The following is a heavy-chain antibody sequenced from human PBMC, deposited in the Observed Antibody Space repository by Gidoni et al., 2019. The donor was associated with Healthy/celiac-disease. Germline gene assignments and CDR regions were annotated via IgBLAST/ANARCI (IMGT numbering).Heavy chain of an antibody. V-gene: IGHV1-8*01. CDR1: GYPFTRYD. J-gene: IGHJ6*04. Sequence: QVQLVQSGAEVKQPGASVKVSCKASGYPFTRYDINWVRPATGQGLEWMGWMNTNSGNTGYAQKFQGRVTMTRNTSISTAYMELSSLRSEETAVDYCARGRYCSGGSCYSGEYGMDVWGKGTTVTVSS. CDR3: ARGRYCSGGSCYSGEYGMDV. CDR2: MNTNSGNT. D-gene: IGHD2-15*01.